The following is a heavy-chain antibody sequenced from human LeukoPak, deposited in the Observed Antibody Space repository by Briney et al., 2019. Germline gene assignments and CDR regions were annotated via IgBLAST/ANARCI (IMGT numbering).Heavy chain of an antibody. CDR3: ARDSSSWPYFQH. D-gene: IGHD6-13*01. V-gene: IGHV4-39*07. J-gene: IGHJ1*01. CDR2: IYYSGST. CDR1: GGSISSSSYY. Sequence: SETLSLTCTVSGGSISSSSYYWGWIRQPPGKGLEWIGSIYYSGSTNYNPSLKSRVTISVDTSKNQFSLKLSSVTAADTAVYYCARDSSSWPYFQHWGQGTLVTVSS.